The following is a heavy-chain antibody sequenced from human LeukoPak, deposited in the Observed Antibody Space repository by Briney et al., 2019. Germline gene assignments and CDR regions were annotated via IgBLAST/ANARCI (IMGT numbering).Heavy chain of an antibody. V-gene: IGHV4-59*01. CDR1: GDSISSYC. CDR2: IYYSGST. J-gene: IGHJ4*02. D-gene: IGHD1-1*01. Sequence: SETLSLTCTVSGDSISSYCWSWIRQPPGKGLEWIAYIYYSGSTNYNPSLKSRVTISVDTSKNQFSLKLSSVTAADTAVYYCARGGTYYFDYWGQGTLVTVSS. CDR3: ARGGTYYFDY.